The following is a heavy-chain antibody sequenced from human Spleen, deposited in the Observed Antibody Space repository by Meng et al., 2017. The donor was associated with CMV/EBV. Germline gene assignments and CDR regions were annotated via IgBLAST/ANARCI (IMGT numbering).Heavy chain of an antibody. CDR3: ARAYQLLPDY. CDR1: GFAFTRYS. Sequence: GESLKISCAASGFAFTRYSMHWVRQAPGKGLEWLAIISFDGTNIYYADSVKGRFTISRENAKSTLFLQMNSLRAEDAAVYYCARAYQLLPDYWGQGTLVTVSS. V-gene: IGHV3-30*04. J-gene: IGHJ4*02. CDR2: ISFDGTNI. D-gene: IGHD2-2*01.